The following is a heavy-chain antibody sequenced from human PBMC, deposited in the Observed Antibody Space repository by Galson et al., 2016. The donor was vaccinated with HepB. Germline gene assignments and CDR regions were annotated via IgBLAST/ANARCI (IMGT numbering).Heavy chain of an antibody. J-gene: IGHJ1*01. CDR2: ITGSGHWI. Sequence: SLRLSCAASGFTFNSFAMSWVRQAPGKGLEWVSTITGSGHWISYAEAVKGRFITSRDNSKSTLYLQLNNLRADDTAIYYCARDGGFCSDATCHYRKRWGQGTLVAVSS. V-gene: IGHV3-23*01. D-gene: IGHD3-3*01. CDR1: GFTFNSFA. CDR3: ARDGGFCSDATCHYRKR.